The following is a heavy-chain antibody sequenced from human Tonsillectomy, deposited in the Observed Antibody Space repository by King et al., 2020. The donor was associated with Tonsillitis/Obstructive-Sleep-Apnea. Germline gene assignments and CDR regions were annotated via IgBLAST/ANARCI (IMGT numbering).Heavy chain of an antibody. CDR3: VHRGKNSADEGKPKRHYSYSYMDV. D-gene: IGHD4-23*01. Sequence: ITLKESGPTLVKPTQTLTLTCTFSGFSFSTSGVGVGWIRQPPGKALEWLALIYWDDDKRYSPSLKSRLTITKDTSKNQVVLTMPNMDPVDTATYYCVHRGKNSADEGKPKRHYSYSYMDVWGKGTTVTVSS. CDR2: IYWDDDK. V-gene: IGHV2-5*02. J-gene: IGHJ6*03. CDR1: GFSFSTSGVG.